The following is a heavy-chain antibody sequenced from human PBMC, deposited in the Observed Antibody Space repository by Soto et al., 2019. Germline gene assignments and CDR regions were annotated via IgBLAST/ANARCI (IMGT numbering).Heavy chain of an antibody. J-gene: IGHJ6*02. V-gene: IGHV4-30-4*01. CDR1: GGSISSGDYY. CDR2: IYYSGST. Sequence: SETLSLTCTVSGGSISSGDYYWSWIRQPPGKGLEWIGYIYYSGSTYCNPSLKSRVTISVDTSKNQFSLKLSSVTAADTAVYYCARDRPPGYSGYDGYYHGMDVWGQGTTVTVSS. CDR3: ARDRPPGYSGYDGYYHGMDV. D-gene: IGHD5-12*01.